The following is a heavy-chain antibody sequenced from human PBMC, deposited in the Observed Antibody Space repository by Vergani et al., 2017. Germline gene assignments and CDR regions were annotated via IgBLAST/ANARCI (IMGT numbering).Heavy chain of an antibody. CDR2: IIPILGIA. Sequence: QVQLVQSGAEVKKPGSSVKVSCKASGGTFSSYTISWVRQAPGQGLEWMGRIIPILGIANYAQKFQGRVTMTTDTSTSTAYMELRSLRSDDTAVYYCAREDRLYSNYPDYWGQGTLVTVSS. CDR3: AREDRLYSNYPDY. CDR1: GGTFSSYT. J-gene: IGHJ4*02. V-gene: IGHV1-69*08. D-gene: IGHD3-16*02.